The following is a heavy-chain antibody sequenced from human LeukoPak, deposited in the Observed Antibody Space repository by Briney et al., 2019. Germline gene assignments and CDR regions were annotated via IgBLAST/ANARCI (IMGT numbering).Heavy chain of an antibody. CDR2: IRNDESDK. V-gene: IGHV3-30*02. J-gene: IGHJ4*02. D-gene: IGHD1-20*01. Sequence: GGSLRLSCAASGFTFTSYHMYWVRQAPGKGLGWVSFIRNDESDKYYADSVKGRFSISRDNSKNNIYLQMNSLRVEDTAVYYCARKYNWGVDYWGQGALVTVSS. CDR3: ARKYNWGVDY. CDR1: GFTFTSYH.